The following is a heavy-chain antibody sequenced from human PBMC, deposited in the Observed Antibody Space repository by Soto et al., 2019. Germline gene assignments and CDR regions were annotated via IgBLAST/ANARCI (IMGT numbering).Heavy chain of an antibody. D-gene: IGHD1-26*01. CDR3: ARAMTSVGAAAKGDF. V-gene: IGHV3-74*01. CDR2: INSDGSIT. J-gene: IGHJ4*02. Sequence: EVQLVESGGGLILPGGSLRLSCAASGFTFNTHWMHWVRQAPGKGLVWVSRINSDGSITDYADSVKGRFSISRDNPRNTPYLQMNSLRPEATAVYYCARAMTSVGAAAKGDFWGQGTLVTVSS. CDR1: GFTFNTHW.